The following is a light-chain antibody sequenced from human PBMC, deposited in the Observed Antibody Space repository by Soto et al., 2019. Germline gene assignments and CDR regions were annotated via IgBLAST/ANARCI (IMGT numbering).Light chain of an antibody. J-gene: IGKJ5*01. Sequence: VMTQSPLPLSVTLGQSACISCRSSQSLVSSDGDAYLNGFHQRPGQSPXXLMYKVSDRDSGVPDRFSGNGSGTYFTLTINKVAAEDIGVDYCMQRIQLPTFGQGTRLEIK. CDR2: KVS. CDR1: QSLVSSDGDAY. CDR3: MQRIQLPT. V-gene: IGKV2-30*01.